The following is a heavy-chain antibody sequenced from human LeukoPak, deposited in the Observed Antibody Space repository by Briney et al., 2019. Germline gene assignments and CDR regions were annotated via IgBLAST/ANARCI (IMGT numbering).Heavy chain of an antibody. J-gene: IGHJ3*02. CDR1: GGSISSYY. D-gene: IGHD6-19*01. V-gene: IGHV4-59*01. CDR2: IYYSGST. CDR3: ARVGSGWYDAFDI. Sequence: PSETLSLTCTVSGGSISSYYWSWIRQPPGKGLEWIGYIYYSGSTNYNPSLKSRVTISVDTSKNQFSLKLSSVTAADTAVYYCARVGSGWYDAFDIWGQGTMVTVSS.